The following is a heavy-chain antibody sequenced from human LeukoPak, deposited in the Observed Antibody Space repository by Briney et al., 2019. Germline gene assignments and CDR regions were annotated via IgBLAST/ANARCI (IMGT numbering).Heavy chain of an antibody. CDR2: ITPIFGTT. CDR1: GGTFSSYA. D-gene: IGHD3-10*01. CDR3: ARIVGIASRGYFDY. J-gene: IGHJ4*02. Sequence: GSSVKVSCKASGGTFSSYAISWVRQAPGQGPEWMGGITPIFGTTNYAQKFQGRVTITADESTSTAYMELSSLRSEDTAVYYCARIVGIASRGYFDYWGQGTLVTVSS. V-gene: IGHV1-69*01.